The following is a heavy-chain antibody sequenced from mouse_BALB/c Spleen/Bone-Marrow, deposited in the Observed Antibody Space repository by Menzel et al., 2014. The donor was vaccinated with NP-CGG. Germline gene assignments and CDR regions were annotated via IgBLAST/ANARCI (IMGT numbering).Heavy chain of an antibody. CDR2: INPYNGDS. D-gene: IGHD1-1*01. Sequence: EVQLQESGPELVKPGASVKISCKASGDSFTGYFMNWVIQSHGKSLEWIGRINPYNGDSFYNQKFKGKATLTVDKSSSTAHMELRSLASEDSAVYYCARVTTDWYFDVWGAGTTVTVSS. V-gene: IGHV1-20*02. CDR3: ARVTTDWYFDV. CDR1: GDSFTGYF. J-gene: IGHJ1*01.